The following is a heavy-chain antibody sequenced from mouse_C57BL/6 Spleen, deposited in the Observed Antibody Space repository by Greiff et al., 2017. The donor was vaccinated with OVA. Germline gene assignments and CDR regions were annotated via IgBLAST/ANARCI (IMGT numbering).Heavy chain of an antibody. V-gene: IGHV1-50*01. D-gene: IGHD2-3*01. CDR2: IDPSDSYT. CDR3: ASGYYGRAMDY. J-gene: IGHJ4*01. Sequence: QVQLQQPGAELVKPGASVKLSCKASGYTFTSYWMQWVKQRPGQGLEWIGEIDPSDSYTNYNQKFKGKATLTVDTSSSTAYMQLSSLTSEDSAVDYCASGYYGRAMDYWGQGTSVTVSS. CDR1: GYTFTSYW.